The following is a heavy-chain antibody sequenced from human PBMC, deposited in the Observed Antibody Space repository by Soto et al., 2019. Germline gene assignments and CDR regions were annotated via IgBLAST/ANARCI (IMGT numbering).Heavy chain of an antibody. J-gene: IGHJ4*02. D-gene: IGHD2-15*01. V-gene: IGHV5-51*01. Sequence: GESLKISCKGSGYSFTSYWIGWVRQMPGKGLEWMGIIYPGDSDTRYSPSFQGQVTISADKSISTAYLQWSSLKASDTAMYYCGRRSFGSRSSTPYYRDYCGQGTLVTGSS. CDR2: IYPGDSDT. CDR3: GRRSFGSRSSTPYYRDY. CDR1: GYSFTSYW.